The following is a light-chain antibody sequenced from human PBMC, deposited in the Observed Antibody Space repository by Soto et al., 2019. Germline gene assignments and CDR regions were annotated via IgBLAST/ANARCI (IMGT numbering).Light chain of an antibody. CDR1: QSVTSSY. Sequence: EVVLTQPPGTLSLSPGERATLSCRASQSVTSSYLAWYQQKPGQAPRLLIYGASSRATGIPDRFSGSGSGTDFILTISRLEPEDFAVYYCQQYGSSPVTFGGGTKVAIK. CDR2: GAS. J-gene: IGKJ4*01. CDR3: QQYGSSPVT. V-gene: IGKV3-20*01.